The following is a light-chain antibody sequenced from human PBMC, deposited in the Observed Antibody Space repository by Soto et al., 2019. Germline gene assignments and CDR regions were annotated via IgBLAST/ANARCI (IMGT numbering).Light chain of an antibody. CDR3: QSYDTGLTGHVL. CDR2: ANN. V-gene: IGLV1-40*01. J-gene: IGLJ2*01. CDR1: SSNIGANYD. Sequence: QSVLTQPPSVSGAPGQRVTISCTGSSSNIGANYDVHWYQQRPGSAPKLLIFANNNRPSGVPDRFSGSKSGTSASLAITGLQAEDEGDYYCQSYDTGLTGHVLFGGGTKLTVL.